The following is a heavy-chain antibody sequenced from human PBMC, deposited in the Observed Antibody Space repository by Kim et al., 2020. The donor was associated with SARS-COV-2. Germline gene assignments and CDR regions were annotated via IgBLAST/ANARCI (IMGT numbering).Heavy chain of an antibody. Sequence: SAEGDNEYYADSVKGRFSVSRDDSKNTLYLQMNSLRVEDTAVYYCTIFGYWGQGTLVSVS. V-gene: IGHV3-30*03. CDR2: SAEGDNE. J-gene: IGHJ4*02. CDR3: TIFGY.